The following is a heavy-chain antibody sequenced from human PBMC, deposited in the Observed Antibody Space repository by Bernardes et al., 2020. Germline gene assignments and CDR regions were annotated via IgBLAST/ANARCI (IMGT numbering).Heavy chain of an antibody. V-gene: IGHV3-21*06. Sequence: GGSLRLSCAASGFTFSGYSMNWVRQAPGKGLEWVSSISSGSTYIYYADSVKGRFTISRDNAKNSLYLQMHSLRAEDTAVYYCARDPDFHTRGYYVDFWGQGTLVTVSS. CDR3: ARDPDFHTRGYYVDF. J-gene: IGHJ4*02. CDR1: GFTFSGYS. D-gene: IGHD3-22*01. CDR2: ISSGSTYI.